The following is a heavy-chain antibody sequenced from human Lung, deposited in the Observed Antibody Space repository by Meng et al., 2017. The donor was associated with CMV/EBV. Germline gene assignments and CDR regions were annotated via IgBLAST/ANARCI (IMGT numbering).Heavy chain of an antibody. V-gene: IGHV1-2*02. CDR1: YTFTGYY. Sequence: YTFTGYYMHWVRQATGEGLEWIGWINPNSGGTNYAQKFQGKVTMTRDTSISTAYMELSRLRSDDTAVYYCARDLRIRPQNWNVILLGYWGQGTLVTVSS. J-gene: IGHJ4*02. CDR3: ARDLRIRPQNWNVILLGY. CDR2: INPNSGGT. D-gene: IGHD1-1*01.